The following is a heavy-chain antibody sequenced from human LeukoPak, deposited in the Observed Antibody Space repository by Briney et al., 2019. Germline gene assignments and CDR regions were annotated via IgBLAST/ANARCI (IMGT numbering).Heavy chain of an antibody. D-gene: IGHD2-2*01. J-gene: IGHJ5*02. CDR2: ISSSSSYI. Sequence: PGGSLRLSCAASGFTFSSYSMNWVRQAPGKGLEWVSSISSSSSYIYYADSVKGRLTISRDNAKNSLYLQMNSLRAEDTAVYYCARGKSTSCYHWFDPWGQGTLVTVSS. V-gene: IGHV3-21*01. CDR1: GFTFSSYS. CDR3: ARGKSTSCYHWFDP.